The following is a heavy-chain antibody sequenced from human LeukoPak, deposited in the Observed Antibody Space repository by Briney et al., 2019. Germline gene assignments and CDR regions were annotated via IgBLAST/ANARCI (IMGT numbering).Heavy chain of an antibody. CDR1: GYTFTSYN. CDR2: MNPNSGNT. J-gene: IGHJ4*02. Sequence: ASVKVSGKASGYTFTSYNINWERQATGQSLDWIAWMNPNSGNTGYPKKFQARVTMTRNNSINTAYMELSSLRSEATAVYSCARGRSSGYYLGWGQGTLVTVSS. V-gene: IGHV1-8*01. D-gene: IGHD3-22*01. CDR3: ARGRSSGYYLG.